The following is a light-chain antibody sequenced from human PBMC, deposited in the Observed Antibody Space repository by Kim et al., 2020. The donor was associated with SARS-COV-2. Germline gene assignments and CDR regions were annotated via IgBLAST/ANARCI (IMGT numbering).Light chain of an antibody. J-gene: IGKJ4*01. CDR3: QQFDDLVT. CDR1: QDIATY. V-gene: IGKV1-33*01. CDR2: DAA. Sequence: DIQMTQSPSSLSASIGDRVTITCQASQDIATYLNWYQQKPGKAPKLLIYDAASLERGVPSRFSGSGSGTDFTLIISSLQPEDIATYYGQQFDDLVTFGGGTKVDIK.